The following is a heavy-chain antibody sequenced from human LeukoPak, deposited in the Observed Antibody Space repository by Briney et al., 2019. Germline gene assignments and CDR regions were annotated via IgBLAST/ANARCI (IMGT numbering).Heavy chain of an antibody. J-gene: IGHJ4*02. V-gene: IGHV3-66*01. D-gene: IGHD1-26*01. CDR1: GFTVSSNY. Sequence: GGSLRLSCAASGFTVSSNYMSWVRQAPGKGLEWVSVIYSGGSTYYADSVKGRFTISRDNSKNTLYLQMNSLRAEDTAVYYCAKNRRAIVGDTVNEFDYWGQGTLVTVSS. CDR3: AKNRRAIVGDTVNEFDY. CDR2: IYSGGST.